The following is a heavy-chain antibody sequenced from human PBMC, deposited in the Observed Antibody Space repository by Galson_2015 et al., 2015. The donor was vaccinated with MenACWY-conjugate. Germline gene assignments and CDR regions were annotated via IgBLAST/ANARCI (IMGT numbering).Heavy chain of an antibody. J-gene: IGHJ6*02. V-gene: IGHV1-69*01. CDR1: GGTFSNHA. CDR3: ARDGYSYGFGFYGMDV. Sequence: SCKATGGTFSNHAISWVRQAPGQGLEWVGGIIPMFGTTYYAQRFQGRVTITADESTRTAYLDLRSLRSEDTAVYYCARDGYSYGFGFYGMDVWGPGTTV. D-gene: IGHD5-18*01. CDR2: IIPMFGTT.